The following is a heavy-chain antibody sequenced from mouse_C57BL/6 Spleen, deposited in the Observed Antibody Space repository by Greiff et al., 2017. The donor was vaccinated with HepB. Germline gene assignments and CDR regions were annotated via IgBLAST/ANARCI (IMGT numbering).Heavy chain of an antibody. CDR2: IDPETGGT. CDR1: GYTFTDYE. D-gene: IGHD1-1*01. Sequence: QVQLQQSGAELVRPGASVTLSCKASGYTFTDYEMHWVKQTPVHGLEWIGAIDPETGGTAYNQKFKGKAILTADKSSSTAYMELRSLTSEDSAVYYCTREGSYYYGSRGAMDYWGQGTSVTVSS. J-gene: IGHJ4*01. CDR3: TREGSYYYGSRGAMDY. V-gene: IGHV1-15*01.